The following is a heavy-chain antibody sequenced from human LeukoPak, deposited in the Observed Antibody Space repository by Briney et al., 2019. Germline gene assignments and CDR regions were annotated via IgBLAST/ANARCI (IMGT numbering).Heavy chain of an antibody. J-gene: IGHJ5*01. CDR3: TRAKP. CDR2: INKDGSEK. V-gene: IGHV3-7*01. Sequence: GGSQRLLCEVSGFTLRSFWLRWVRQAPGKGLEWVANINKDGSEKYYVDSVKGRFTISRDSAKNSVYLQMNSLRGEYTAVYYCTRAKPWGQETLVTVSS. CDR1: GFTLRSFW.